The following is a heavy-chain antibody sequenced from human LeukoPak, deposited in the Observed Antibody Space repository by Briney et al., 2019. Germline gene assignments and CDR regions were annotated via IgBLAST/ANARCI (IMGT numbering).Heavy chain of an antibody. Sequence: ASVKVSCKASGYTFTSYDINWVRQATGQGLEWMVWMNPNSGNTGYAQKFQGRVTMTRNTSISTACMELSSLRSEDTAVYYCARFWGYSLNWFDPWGQGTLVTVSS. J-gene: IGHJ5*02. CDR3: ARFWGYSLNWFDP. CDR1: GYTFTSYD. CDR2: MNPNSGNT. D-gene: IGHD5-18*01. V-gene: IGHV1-8*01.